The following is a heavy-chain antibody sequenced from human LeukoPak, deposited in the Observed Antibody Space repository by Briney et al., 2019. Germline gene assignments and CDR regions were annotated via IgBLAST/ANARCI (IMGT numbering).Heavy chain of an antibody. V-gene: IGHV3-7*01. Sequence: GGSLRLSCAASGFTFSAYWMSWVRQAPGKGLEWVANIKQDGSEKYYVDSVKGRFTISRDNAKNSLYLQMNSLRAEDTAVYYCARGRDGYNYPFDYWGQGTLVTVSS. J-gene: IGHJ4*02. CDR3: ARGRDGYNYPFDY. CDR1: GFTFSAYW. CDR2: IKQDGSEK. D-gene: IGHD5-24*01.